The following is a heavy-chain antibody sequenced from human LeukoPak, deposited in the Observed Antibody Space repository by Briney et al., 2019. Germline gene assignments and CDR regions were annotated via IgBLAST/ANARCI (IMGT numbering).Heavy chain of an antibody. D-gene: IGHD7-27*01. V-gene: IGHV7-4-1*02. CDR1: GYTFTSYA. J-gene: IGHJ6*02. CDR2: IHSNTGNP. CDR3: ASARHHWDPYYYHGMDV. Sequence: GSVTVSCKASGYTFTSYAMNWVRQAPGQGLEWVGWIHSNTGNPTYAQSFTGRSVFSLNTSVRTAYLQISSLKAEDTAVYYCASARHHWDPYYYHGMDVWGQGTTVTVSS.